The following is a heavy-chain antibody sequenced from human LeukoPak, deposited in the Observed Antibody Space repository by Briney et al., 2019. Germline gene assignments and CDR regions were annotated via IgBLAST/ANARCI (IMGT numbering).Heavy chain of an antibody. D-gene: IGHD6-13*01. CDR1: GGSISSYY. Sequence: KPSETLSLTCTVSGGSISSYYWSWIRHPPGKGLEWIGYISYSGNTNYNPSLKSRVTIPVDTSKNQFSLKLTSVTAADTAVYYCARQGGYIAPLALWGQGTLVTVSA. V-gene: IGHV4-59*08. J-gene: IGHJ4*02. CDR2: ISYSGNT. CDR3: ARQGGYIAPLAL.